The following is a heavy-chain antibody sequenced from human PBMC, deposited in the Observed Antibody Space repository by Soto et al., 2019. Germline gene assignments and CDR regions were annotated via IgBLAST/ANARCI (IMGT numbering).Heavy chain of an antibody. CDR2: IYWDGDK. D-gene: IGHD1-1*01. CDR1: GFSLSTSGVG. J-gene: IGHJ4*02. V-gene: IGHV2-5*02. CDR3: AHRSLNWMAFDY. Sequence: QITLKESGPPLVKPTQTLTLTCTFSGFSLSTSGVGVGWIRQPPGKALEWLALIYWDGDKRFSPSLKSRLTIXKXXTRNQLVLPTTSMDPVDPATYYCAHRSLNWMAFDYWGQGTPVTVSS.